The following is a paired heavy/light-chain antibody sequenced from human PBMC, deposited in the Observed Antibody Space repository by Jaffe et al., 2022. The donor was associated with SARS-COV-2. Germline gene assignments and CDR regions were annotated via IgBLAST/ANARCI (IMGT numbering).Light chain of an antibody. Sequence: SYELTQPPSVSVSPGQTASITCSGDKLGDKYACWYQQKPGQSPVLVIYQDSKRPSGIPERFSGSNSGNTATLTISGTQAMDEADYYCQAWDSSPVVFGGGTKLTVL. CDR1: KLGDKY. CDR2: QDS. CDR3: QAWDSSPVV. V-gene: IGLV3-1*01. J-gene: IGLJ2*01.
Heavy chain of an antibody. V-gene: IGHV4-4*02. J-gene: IGHJ4*02. CDR2: IYHSGST. Sequence: QVQLQESGPGLVKPSGTLSLTCAVSGGSISSSNWWSWVRQPPGKGLEWIGEIYHSGSTNYNPSLKSRVTISVDKSKNQFSLKLSSVTAADTAVYYCARGGASPQTKGSGWSLIPFDYWGQGTLVTVSS. D-gene: IGHD6-19*01. CDR1: GGSISSSNW. CDR3: ARGGASPQTKGSGWSLIPFDY.